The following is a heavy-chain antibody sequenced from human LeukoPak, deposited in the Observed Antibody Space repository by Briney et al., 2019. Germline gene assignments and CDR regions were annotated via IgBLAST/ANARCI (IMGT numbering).Heavy chain of an antibody. J-gene: IGHJ4*02. CDR1: GGSISSSSHY. V-gene: IGHV4-39*07. CDR2: IYYSGST. CDR3: ARVWGGIVGGRFVF. D-gene: IGHD1-26*01. Sequence: SETLSLTCTVSGGSISSSSHYWGWIRQPPGKGLEWIGSIYYSGSTYYNPSLKSRVTMSLDTSKNQFSLKLSSVTAADTAVYYCARVWGGIVGGRFVFWGQGTLVTVSS.